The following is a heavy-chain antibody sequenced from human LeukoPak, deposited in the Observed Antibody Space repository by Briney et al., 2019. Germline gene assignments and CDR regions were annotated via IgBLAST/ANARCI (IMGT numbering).Heavy chain of an antibody. CDR1: GGSISSSSYY. V-gene: IGHV4-39*01. J-gene: IGHJ4*02. Sequence: SETLSFTCTVSGGSISSSSYYWGWIRQPPGKGLEWIGSIYYSGSTYYNPSLKSRVTISVDTSKNQFSLKLSSVTAADTAVYYCARPLGDSPFDYWGQGTLVTVSS. CDR2: IYYSGST. D-gene: IGHD3-16*01. CDR3: ARPLGDSPFDY.